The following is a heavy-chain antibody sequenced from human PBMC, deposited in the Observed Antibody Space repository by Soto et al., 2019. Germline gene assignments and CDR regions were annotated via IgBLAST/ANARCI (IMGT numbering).Heavy chain of an antibody. CDR2: ISGSDGST. CDR1: GFTFSSYA. Sequence: EVQLLESGGGLVQPGGSLRLSCVTSGFTFSSYAMSWVRQAPGKGLEWVSVISGSDGSTYYGDSVKGRFTISRDNSKNTLYLQMNSLRADDTAVYYCAKDRERDAWYEDYWGQGTLVTVSS. V-gene: IGHV3-23*02. J-gene: IGHJ4*02. CDR3: AKDRERDAWYEDY. D-gene: IGHD6-13*01.